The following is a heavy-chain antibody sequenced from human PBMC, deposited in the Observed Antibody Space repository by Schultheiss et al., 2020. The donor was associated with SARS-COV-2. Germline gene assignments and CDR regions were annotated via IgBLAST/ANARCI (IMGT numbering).Heavy chain of an antibody. CDR2: IYSGGST. V-gene: IGHV3-53*01. CDR3: AKVNSGWYAGIFDY. J-gene: IGHJ4*02. CDR1: GFTVSSNY. D-gene: IGHD6-19*01. Sequence: GGSLRLSCAASGFTVSSNYMSWVRQAPGKGLEWVSVIYSGGSTYYADSVKGRFTISRDNSKNTLYLQMNSLRAEDTAVYYCAKVNSGWYAGIFDYWGQGTLVTVSS.